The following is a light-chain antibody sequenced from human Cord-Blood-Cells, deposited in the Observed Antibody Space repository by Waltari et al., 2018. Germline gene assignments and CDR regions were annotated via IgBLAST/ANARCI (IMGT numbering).Light chain of an antibody. CDR2: DVS. V-gene: IGLV2-14*01. Sequence: QSALTHPASVSGSPGQSITVSCTATRSDVGGYNNVPWSQQHPGKAPKLMIYDVSNRPSGVSNRFSGSKSGNTASLTISGLQAEDEADYYCSSYTSSSTYVFGTGTKVTVL. CDR1: RSDVGGYNN. J-gene: IGLJ1*01. CDR3: SSYTSSSTYV.